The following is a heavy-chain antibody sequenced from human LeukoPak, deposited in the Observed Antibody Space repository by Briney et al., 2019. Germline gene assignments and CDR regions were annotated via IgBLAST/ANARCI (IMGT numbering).Heavy chain of an antibody. D-gene: IGHD1-26*01. CDR2: INHSGSI. Sequence: SETLSLTCAVSGGSFSGHYWNWIRQPPGKGLEWIGEINHSGSINYNPSLKSRVTISVDTSKSQFSLKLTSVTAADTAMYYRARLRSPGDFDYWGQGTLVTVSS. V-gene: IGHV4-34*01. CDR3: ARLRSPGDFDY. J-gene: IGHJ4*02. CDR1: GGSFSGHY.